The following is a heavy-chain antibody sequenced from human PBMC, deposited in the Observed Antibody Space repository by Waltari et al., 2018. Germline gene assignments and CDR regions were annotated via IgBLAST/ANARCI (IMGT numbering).Heavy chain of an antibody. V-gene: IGHV1-18*01. D-gene: IGHD3-3*01. CDR1: GYTFTSYG. CDR2: ISAYNGNT. Sequence: QVQLVQSGAEVKKPGASVKVSCKASGYTFTSYGISWVRQAPGQGLEWMGWISAYNGNTNYAQKLQGRVTMTTDTSTSTAYMELRSLRSDDTAVYYCARDLSYYDFWSGPNWFDPWGQGTLVTVSS. J-gene: IGHJ5*02. CDR3: ARDLSYYDFWSGPNWFDP.